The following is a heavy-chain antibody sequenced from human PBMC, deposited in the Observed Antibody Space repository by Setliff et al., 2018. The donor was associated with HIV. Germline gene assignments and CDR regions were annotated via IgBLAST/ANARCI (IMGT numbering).Heavy chain of an antibody. CDR1: GFIFTDYW. J-gene: IGHJ3*02. Sequence: WGSLRLSCAASGFIFTDYWMSWVRQAPGKGLEWVSYISSSGSTIYYADSVKGRFTISRANAKNFLYLHMSSLNVEDTAVYYCSRVPVDWGFGNAFDIWGQGTMVTVSS. CDR2: ISSSGSTI. V-gene: IGHV3-11*01. CDR3: SRVPVDWGFGNAFDI. D-gene: IGHD7-27*01.